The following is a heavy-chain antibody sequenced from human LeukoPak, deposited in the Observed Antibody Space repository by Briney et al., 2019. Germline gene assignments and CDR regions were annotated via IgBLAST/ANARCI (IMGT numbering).Heavy chain of an antibody. D-gene: IGHD4-17*01. V-gene: IGHV3-23*01. CDR1: GFSFSSFA. CDR3: TKDPNGDYIGAFGP. CDR2: ITGGHYAT. Sequence: GGSLRLSCAASGFSFSSFAMTWVRQALGKGLEWVSSITGGHYATYNTDSVKGRFTISRDNAKNTLYLQMNSLRADDTAIYYCTKDPNGDYIGAFGPWGQGTLVTVSS. J-gene: IGHJ5*02.